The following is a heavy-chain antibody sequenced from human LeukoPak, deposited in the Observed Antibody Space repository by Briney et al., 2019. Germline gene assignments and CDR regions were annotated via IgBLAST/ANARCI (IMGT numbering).Heavy chain of an antibody. V-gene: IGHV4-39*01. CDR2: IYYSGST. J-gene: IGHJ5*02. CDR1: GGSISSSSYY. Sequence: SETLSLTCTVSGGSISSSSYYWGWIRQPPGKGLEWIGSIYYSGSTYYNPSLKSRVTISVDTSKNQFSLKLSSVSAADTAVYYCARLSVVGQMFDPWGQGTLVTVSS. CDR3: ARLSVVGQMFDP. D-gene: IGHD1-26*01.